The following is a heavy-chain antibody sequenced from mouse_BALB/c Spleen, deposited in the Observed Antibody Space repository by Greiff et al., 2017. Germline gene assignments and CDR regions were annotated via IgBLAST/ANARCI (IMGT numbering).Heavy chain of an antibody. Sequence: EVQLQQSGPGLVKPSQSLSLTCTVTGYSITSDYAWNWIRQFPGNKLEWMGYISYSGSTSYNPSLKSRISITRDTSKNQFFLQLNSVTTEDTATYYCAREPYWGQGTLVTVSA. J-gene: IGHJ3*01. CDR3: AREPY. V-gene: IGHV3-2*02. CDR2: ISYSGST. CDR1: GYSITSDYA.